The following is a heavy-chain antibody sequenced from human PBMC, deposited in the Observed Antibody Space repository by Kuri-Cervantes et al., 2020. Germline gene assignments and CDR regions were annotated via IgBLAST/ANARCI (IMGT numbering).Heavy chain of an antibody. D-gene: IGHD1-7*01. CDR2: IYSGGST. V-gene: IGHV3-53*01. J-gene: IGHJ6*02. CDR1: GFTVSSNY. CDR3: ARDSITGTTLGYYGMDV. Sequence: GGSLRLSCAASGFTVSSNYMSWVRQAPGKGLEWVSVIYSGGSTYYADSVKGRFTISRDNSKNTLCLQMNSLRAEDTAVYYCARDSITGTTLGYYGMDVWGQGTTVTVSS.